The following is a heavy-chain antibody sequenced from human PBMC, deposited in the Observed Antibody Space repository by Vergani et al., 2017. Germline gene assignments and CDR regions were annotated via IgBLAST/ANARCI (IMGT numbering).Heavy chain of an antibody. Sequence: EVHLVESGGGLVQPGGSLRLSCAASGFTFINYWMHWVRQAPGKGLVWVSRINTDGSTTTYADSVKGRFTISRDNAKNTLYLQMNSLRAEDSAVYHCTRESYTGSGSYAYWGQGALVTVSS. CDR3: TRESYTGSGSYAY. CDR2: INTDGSTT. D-gene: IGHD3-10*01. CDR1: GFTFINYW. V-gene: IGHV3-74*01. J-gene: IGHJ4*02.